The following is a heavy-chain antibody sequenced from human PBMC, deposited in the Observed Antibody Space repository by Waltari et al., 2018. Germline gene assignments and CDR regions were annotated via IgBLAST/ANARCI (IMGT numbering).Heavy chain of an antibody. D-gene: IGHD4-17*01. Sequence: QVQLQESGPGLVKPSETLSLTCTVSGSSISRGYYWGWIRPPPGKGLEWIAGIHHSGSTYYNLSLKSRVTVSVDTSKKEFSLKLSSVTAADTAVYYCARDYGDYISSDAFDIWGQGTMVTVSS. CDR2: IHHSGST. J-gene: IGHJ3*02. CDR3: ARDYGDYISSDAFDI. V-gene: IGHV4-38-2*02. CDR1: GSSISRGYY.